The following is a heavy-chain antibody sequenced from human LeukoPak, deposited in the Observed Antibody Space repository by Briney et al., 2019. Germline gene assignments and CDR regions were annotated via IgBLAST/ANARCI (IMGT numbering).Heavy chain of an antibody. D-gene: IGHD2-21*02. CDR2: ISSSSSTI. CDR3: ARESDGTLDY. Sequence: PGESLRLSCAASGFTFSSYSMNWVRQAPGKGLEWVSYISSSSSTIYYADSVKGRSTISRDNAKNSLYLQMNSLRDEDTAVYYCARESDGTLDYWGQGTLVTVSS. V-gene: IGHV3-48*02. CDR1: GFTFSSYS. J-gene: IGHJ4*02.